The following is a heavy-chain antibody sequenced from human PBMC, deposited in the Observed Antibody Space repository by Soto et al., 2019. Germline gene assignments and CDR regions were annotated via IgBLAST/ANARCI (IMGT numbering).Heavy chain of an antibody. Sequence: QVQLQESGPGLVKPSQTLSLTCTVSVGSISSGGYYWSWIRQHPGKVLEWIGYIYYSGSTYYNPSLKSRVTISVDPAKNQCSLKLSTVTAADKAVYYCASTISSAGYYYGMDVWGQGTTVTVSS. CDR2: IYYSGST. J-gene: IGHJ6*02. CDR3: ASTISSAGYYYGMDV. D-gene: IGHD2-2*01. V-gene: IGHV4-31*03. CDR1: VGSISSGGYY.